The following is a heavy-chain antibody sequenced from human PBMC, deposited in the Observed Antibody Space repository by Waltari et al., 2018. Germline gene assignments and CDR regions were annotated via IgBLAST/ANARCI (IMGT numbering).Heavy chain of an antibody. Sequence: EVQLVESGGGLVQPGGSLRLSCTASGFTVSSDWMHCVRQPPGRGLVWLSSIHRDGSSTIHADSVKGRFTISRDNAKSTLYLQMNSLRVEDTAVYYCAREINWNDGGRFFDSWGQGTLVTVSS. CDR1: GFTVSSDW. D-gene: IGHD1-20*01. CDR2: IHRDGSST. J-gene: IGHJ4*02. CDR3: AREINWNDGGRFFDS. V-gene: IGHV3-74*01.